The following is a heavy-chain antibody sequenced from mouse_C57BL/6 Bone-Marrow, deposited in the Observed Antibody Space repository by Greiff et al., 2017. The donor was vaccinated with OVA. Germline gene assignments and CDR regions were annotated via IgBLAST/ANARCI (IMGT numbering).Heavy chain of an antibody. D-gene: IGHD2-10*02. J-gene: IGHJ2*01. CDR1: GFNIKDDY. V-gene: IGHV14-4*01. Sequence: EVMLVESGAELVRPGASVKLSCTASGFNIKDDYMPWVKQRPEQGLEWIGWIDPENGDTEYASKFQGKATITADTSSNTAYLQLSSLTSEDTAVYYCTTGYGNPDYWGQGTTLTVSS. CDR3: TTGYGNPDY. CDR2: IDPENGDT.